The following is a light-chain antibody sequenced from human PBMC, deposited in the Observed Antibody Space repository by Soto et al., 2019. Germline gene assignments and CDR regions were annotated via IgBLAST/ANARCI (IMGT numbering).Light chain of an antibody. CDR2: GAS. V-gene: IGKV3-15*01. Sequence: EIVMTQSPATLSVSPGERATLSCRASQSVSSNLVWYQQKPGQAPRLLIYGASTRATGIPARFSGSGSGTEFTLTISSLQSEDFEVYSCQQYNNWPRTFGQGNKV. CDR3: QQYNNWPRT. CDR1: QSVSSN. J-gene: IGKJ1*01.